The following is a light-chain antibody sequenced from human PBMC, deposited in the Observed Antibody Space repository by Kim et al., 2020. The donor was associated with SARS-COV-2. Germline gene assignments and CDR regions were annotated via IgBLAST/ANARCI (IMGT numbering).Light chain of an antibody. CDR3: CSYAGSSWV. CDR1: SSDVGSYNV. J-gene: IGLJ3*02. V-gene: IGLV2-23*01. CDR2: EAI. Sequence: QSALTQPASVSGSPGQSITISCTGTSSDVGSYNVVSWYQQHPGKAPKLMIYEAIKRPSGISNRFSGSKSDNTASLTISGLQAEDEADYYCCSYAGSSWVFGGGTQLTVL.